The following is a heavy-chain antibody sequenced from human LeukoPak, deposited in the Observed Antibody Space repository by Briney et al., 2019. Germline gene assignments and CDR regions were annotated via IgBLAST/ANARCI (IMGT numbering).Heavy chain of an antibody. V-gene: IGHV3-21*01. CDR3: AGGRDGYPGGY. Sequence: GGSLTLSCAVSGCTFSSYTMHWVRQAPGKGLEWVSSISSTKTYIYYADSVKARFSNSSDNAKNLLFLQMNSLRADDTAMYYCAGGRDGYPGGYWGQGTLVTVSS. CDR1: GCTFSSYT. D-gene: IGHD5-24*01. CDR2: ISSTKTYI. J-gene: IGHJ4*02.